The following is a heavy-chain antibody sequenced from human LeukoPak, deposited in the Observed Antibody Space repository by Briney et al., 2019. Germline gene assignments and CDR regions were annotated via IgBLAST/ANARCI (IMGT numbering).Heavy chain of an antibody. CDR3: AKAPVTTCSGAYCYPFDY. J-gene: IGHJ4*02. V-gene: IGHV3-23*01. D-gene: IGHD2-21*01. CDR1: GFTLSSYS. CDR2: ISVSGNT. Sequence: GGTLRLSCAASGFTLSSYSMSWVRQAPGKGLEWVSAISVSGNTYHTDSVKGRFTISRDSSKNTLYLQMNRLRAEDAAVYYCAKAPVTTCSGAYCYPFDYWGQGTLVTVSS.